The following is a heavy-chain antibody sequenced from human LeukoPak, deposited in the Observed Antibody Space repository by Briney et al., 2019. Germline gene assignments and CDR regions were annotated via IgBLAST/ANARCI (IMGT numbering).Heavy chain of an antibody. D-gene: IGHD6-13*01. Sequence: GASVKVSCKASGYTFTSYYMHWVRQAPGQGLEWMGIINPSGGSTSYAQKFQGRVTMTRDTSTSTVYMELSSLRSEDTAVYYCAREGTRIAAAGTGWFDPRGQGTLVTVSS. CDR1: GYTFTSYY. J-gene: IGHJ5*02. V-gene: IGHV1-46*01. CDR2: INPSGGST. CDR3: AREGTRIAAAGTGWFDP.